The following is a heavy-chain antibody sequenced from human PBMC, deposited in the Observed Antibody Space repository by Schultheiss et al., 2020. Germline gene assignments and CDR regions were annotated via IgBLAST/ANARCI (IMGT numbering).Heavy chain of an antibody. V-gene: IGHV4-34*01. CDR2: IHSSGST. Sequence: SETLSLTCAVYGGSFSGYYWSWIRQPPGKGLEWIGRIHSSGSTNYNPSLKSRVTISVDTSKNQFSLKLSSVTAADTAVYYCARGGAILESGWFDPWGQGTLVTVSS. CDR1: GGSFSGYY. J-gene: IGHJ5*02. D-gene: IGHD3-3*01. CDR3: ARGGAILESGWFDP.